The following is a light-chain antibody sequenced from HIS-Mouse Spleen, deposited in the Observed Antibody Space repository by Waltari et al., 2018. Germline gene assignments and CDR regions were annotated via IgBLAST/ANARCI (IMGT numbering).Light chain of an antibody. CDR2: DDS. V-gene: IGLV3-21*03. Sequence: SYLLTQPPSVSVAPGKPARITFGGNNIGSKSVPWYQQKPGQAPGMVVYDDSDRPSGIPERFSGSNSGNTATLTISRVEAGDEADYYCQVWDSSSDHVVFGGGTKLTVL. CDR3: QVWDSSSDHVV. J-gene: IGLJ2*01. CDR1: NIGSKS.